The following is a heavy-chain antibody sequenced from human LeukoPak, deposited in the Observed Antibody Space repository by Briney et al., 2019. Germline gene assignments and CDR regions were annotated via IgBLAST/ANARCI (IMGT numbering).Heavy chain of an antibody. V-gene: IGHV4-39*07. CDR2: IHYSGST. D-gene: IGHD3-22*01. CDR1: AGSISDSYYY. Sequence: SETLSLTCIVSAGSISDSYYYWGWIRQPPGKVLEWIGSIHYSGSTFYNPSLKTRVTISIDTSKNQFSLRLTSVTAADTAVYYCAGDWYDGSGYPEASCGLDVWGLGTMVTVSS. J-gene: IGHJ3*01. CDR3: AGDWYDGSGYPEASCGLDV.